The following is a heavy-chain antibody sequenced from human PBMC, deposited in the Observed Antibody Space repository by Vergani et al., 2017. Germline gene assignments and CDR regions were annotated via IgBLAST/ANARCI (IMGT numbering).Heavy chain of an antibody. V-gene: IGHV3-23*01. Sequence: EVQLLESGGGLVQPGGSRRLSCAGAGFTFDTYTMAYVRQAPGKGLEWVATISSGGGDIFYADSVRGRFTISRENSKNTLFLQMNSLKDEDTAVYYCTTAWGLYYLHGECFEYWGRGTLVSVSS. CDR2: ISSGGGDI. CDR3: TTAWGLYYLHGECFEY. CDR1: GFTFDTYT. J-gene: IGHJ1*01. D-gene: IGHD3-10*01.